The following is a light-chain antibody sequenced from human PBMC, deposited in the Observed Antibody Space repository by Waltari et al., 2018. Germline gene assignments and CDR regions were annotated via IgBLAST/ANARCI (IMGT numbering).Light chain of an antibody. V-gene: IGLV1-51*01. CDR3: GTWDSSLSAVV. CDR1: SSNIGTSY. J-gene: IGLJ2*01. CDR2: DSN. Sequence: QSVLTQPPSVSAAPGQKVTISCSGSSSNIGTSYVTWYQQLPGTAPKLLIYDSNKRPSGIPDRFSGSKSGTSATLGITGLQTGDEADYYCGTWDSSLSAVVFGGGTKLTVL.